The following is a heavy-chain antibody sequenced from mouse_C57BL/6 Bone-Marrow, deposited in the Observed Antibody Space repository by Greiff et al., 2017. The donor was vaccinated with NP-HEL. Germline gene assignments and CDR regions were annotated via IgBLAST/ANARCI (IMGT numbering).Heavy chain of an antibody. D-gene: IGHD1-1*01. V-gene: IGHV5-2*01. J-gene: IGHJ2*01. Sequence: EVMLMESGGGLVQPGESLKLSCESNEYEFPSHDMSWVRKTPEKRLELVAAINSDGGSTYYPDTMERRFIISRDNTKKTLYLQMSSLRSEDTALYYCARRGYYYGSSPLYFDYWGQGTTLTVSS. CDR2: INSDGGST. CDR1: EYEFPSHD. CDR3: ARRGYYYGSSPLYFDY.